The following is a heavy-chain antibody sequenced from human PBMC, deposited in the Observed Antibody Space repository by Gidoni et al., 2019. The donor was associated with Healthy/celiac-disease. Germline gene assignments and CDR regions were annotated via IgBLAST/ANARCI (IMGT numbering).Heavy chain of an antibody. V-gene: IGHV1-2*02. Sequence: QVQLVQSGAEVKQPGASVKVSCKASGYTFTGSYMHWVRQSPGQGLEWMGWINPNSGGTNYAQKFQGRVTMTRDTSISTAYMELSRLRSDDTAVYYCARETAARGYYYGMDVWGQGTTVTVSS. CDR1: GYTFTGSY. J-gene: IGHJ6*02. CDR3: ARETAARGYYYGMDV. D-gene: IGHD6-6*01. CDR2: INPNSGGT.